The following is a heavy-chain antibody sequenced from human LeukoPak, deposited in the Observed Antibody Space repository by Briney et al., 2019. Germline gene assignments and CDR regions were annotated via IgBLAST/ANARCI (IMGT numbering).Heavy chain of an antibody. J-gene: IGHJ4*02. CDR3: TTGIVGAETEGY. CDR2: ISSSSSYI. CDR1: GFSFSDYY. Sequence: GGSLRLSCAASGFSFSDYYMSWVRQAPGKGLEWVLSISSSSSYIYYADSVKGRFTISRDNAKNSLYLQMNSLRAEDTAVYYCTTGIVGAETEGYWGQGTLVTVSS. V-gene: IGHV3-21*04. D-gene: IGHD1-26*01.